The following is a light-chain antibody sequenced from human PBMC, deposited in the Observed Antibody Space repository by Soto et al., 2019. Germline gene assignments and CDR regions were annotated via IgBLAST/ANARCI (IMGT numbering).Light chain of an antibody. CDR1: QSVSGSV. V-gene: IGKV3-20*01. Sequence: VFAESSGTQSLSQGKRATVECRARQSVSGSVLAWYQHRAAPAPRLLIYGASPRATDIRDRFGGSGSGTDFTLTIISLEPEDVVGYCCEVSGFSPITFSQVALLEIK. CDR3: EVSGFSPIT. J-gene: IGKJ5*01. CDR2: GAS.